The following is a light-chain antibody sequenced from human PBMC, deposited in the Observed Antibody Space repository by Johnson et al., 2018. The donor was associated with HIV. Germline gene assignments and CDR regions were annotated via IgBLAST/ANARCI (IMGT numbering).Light chain of an antibody. CDR3: GTWDTSLSVYV. V-gene: IGLV1-51*01. J-gene: IGLJ1*01. CDR2: DNN. Sequence: QSVFTQPPSVSAAPGQKVTISCSGSSSNIGNNYVSWYQQLPGTAPKLLIYDNNKRPSGIPDRFSGSKSGTSATLAITGLQTGDEADYYCGTWDTSLSVYVFGTGTKVTVL. CDR1: SSNIGNNY.